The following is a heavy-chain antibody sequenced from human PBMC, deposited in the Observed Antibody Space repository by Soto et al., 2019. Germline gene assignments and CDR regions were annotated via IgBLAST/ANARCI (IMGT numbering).Heavy chain of an antibody. V-gene: IGHV4-34*01. Sequence: QVQLQQWGAGLLKPSETLSLACAVYGGFVSSGSYYWSWIRQPPGKGLEWIGEMSHSGGTHFNPSPKGRVSTSVDTPKNQFSLRMSSVTAADTALYYCARVERGTATTVVDAFDIWGPGTMVTVSS. CDR1: GGFVSSGSYY. CDR2: MSHSGGT. CDR3: ARVERGTATTVVDAFDI. D-gene: IGHD1-1*01. J-gene: IGHJ3*02.